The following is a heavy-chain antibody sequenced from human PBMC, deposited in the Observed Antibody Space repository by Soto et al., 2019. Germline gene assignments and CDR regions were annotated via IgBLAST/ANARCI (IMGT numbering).Heavy chain of an antibody. J-gene: IGHJ4*02. CDR3: TKGSHYDILTAYHAFDF. CDR1: GFTFSNYA. Sequence: EVQLLESGGGLEQPGGSLRLSCAASGFTFSNYALNWVRHAPGKGLEWVSGISGGGGGTHYTDSVKGRFTISRDNSKNTVFLQMNSRRAEDTAVYFCTKGSHYDILTAYHAFDFWGPGTLVTVSS. D-gene: IGHD3-9*01. CDR2: ISGGGGGT. V-gene: IGHV3-23*01.